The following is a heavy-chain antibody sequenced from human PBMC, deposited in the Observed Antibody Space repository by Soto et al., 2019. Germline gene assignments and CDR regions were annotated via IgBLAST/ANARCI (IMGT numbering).Heavy chain of an antibody. CDR1: GLG. CDR2: VYWNDNK. D-gene: IGHD6-6*01. Sequence: GLGLAWILQTRGRAQEWLGLVYWNDNKHYSPSLKSRLTFTNTTSKHHALLTITNIAPVDTVTYCCTRGLAALPLFAFDIWGQGTVVTVSS. CDR3: TRGLAALPLFAFDI. J-gene: IGHJ3*02. V-gene: IGHV2-5*01.